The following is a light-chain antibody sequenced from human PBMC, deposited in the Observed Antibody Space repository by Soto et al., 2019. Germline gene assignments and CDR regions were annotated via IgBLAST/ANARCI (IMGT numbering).Light chain of an antibody. V-gene: IGKV3D-15*01. J-gene: IGKJ1*01. CDR3: QEYNTWPWT. CDR2: GTS. CDR1: QSVTSS. Sequence: EIVMTQSPATLSVSPGERATLSCRASQSVTSSFLAWYQQKPGQAPRLLIYGTSSRATGIPDRFSGSGSGTEFSLTINSLQSEDFAVYYCQEYNTWPWTFGQGTKVDIK.